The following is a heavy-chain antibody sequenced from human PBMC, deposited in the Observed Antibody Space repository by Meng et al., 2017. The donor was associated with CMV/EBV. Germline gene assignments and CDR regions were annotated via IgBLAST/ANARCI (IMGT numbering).Heavy chain of an antibody. CDR2: IYHSGST. D-gene: IGHD2-2*01. CDR3: ARDTIVVVPAASGGFDY. CDR1: GYSISSGYY. Sequence: GSLRLSCTVSGYSISSGYYWGWIRQPPGKGLEWIGSIYHSGSTYYNPSLKSRVTISVDTSKNQFSLKLSSVTAADTAVYYCARDTIVVVPAASGGFDYWGQGTLVTVSS. J-gene: IGHJ4*02. V-gene: IGHV4-38-2*02.